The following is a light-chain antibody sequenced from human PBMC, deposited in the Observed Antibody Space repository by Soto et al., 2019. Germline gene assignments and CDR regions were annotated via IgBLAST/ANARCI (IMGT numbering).Light chain of an antibody. CDR1: SSNIGSYY. CDR3: AAWDDSLRAYV. V-gene: IGLV1-47*02. CDR2: NNN. J-gene: IGLJ1*01. Sequence: QSVLSQPPSASGTPGQRVTISCSGSSSNIGSYYVHWYQQLSGTAPKLLIYNNNLQPSGVPDRLSGSKSGTSASLAISGLRSEDEADYYCAAWDDSLRAYVFGPGTKVTVL.